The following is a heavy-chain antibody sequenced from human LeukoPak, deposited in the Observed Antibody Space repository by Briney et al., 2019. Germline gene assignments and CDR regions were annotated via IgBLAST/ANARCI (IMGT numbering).Heavy chain of an antibody. Sequence: SVKVSCKASGGTFSSYAISWVRQAPGQGLEWMGGIIPIFGTANYAQKFQGRVTITADESTSTAYMELSSLRSEDTAVYYCASGYYDSSGYYDHWGQGTLVTVSS. CDR2: IIPIFGTA. V-gene: IGHV1-69*13. CDR1: GGTFSSYA. D-gene: IGHD3-22*01. CDR3: ASGYYDSSGYYDH. J-gene: IGHJ4*02.